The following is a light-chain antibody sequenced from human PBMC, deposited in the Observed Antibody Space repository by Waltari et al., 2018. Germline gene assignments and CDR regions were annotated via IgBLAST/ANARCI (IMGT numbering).Light chain of an antibody. CDR2: EDS. CDR3: SSYTSTNTYVI. Sequence: QSALTQPASVSGSPGQSITISCTGTSSDVGGYNYVSWYQQHPGKAPKLMISEDSNRPAGVSNRFSGSKSGNTASLTISGLQAEDEADYYCSSYTSTNTYVIFGGGTKLSVL. J-gene: IGLJ2*01. V-gene: IGLV2-14*01. CDR1: SSDVGGYNY.